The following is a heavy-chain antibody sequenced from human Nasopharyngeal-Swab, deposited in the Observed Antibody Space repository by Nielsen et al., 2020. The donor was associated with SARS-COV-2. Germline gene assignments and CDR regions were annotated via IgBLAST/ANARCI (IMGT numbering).Heavy chain of an antibody. CDR3: ARDFGRQGSWGTDY. J-gene: IGHJ4*02. V-gene: IGHV3-21*04. Sequence: GESLKLSCAASGFTFSSYSMNWVRQAPGKGLEWVSSISSSSSYISYADSVTGRFTISRDNAKNSLYLQMNSMRAEYTAVYYCARDFGRQGSWGTDYWGQGTLVTVSS. CDR2: ISSSSSYI. D-gene: IGHD2-15*01. CDR1: GFTFSSYS.